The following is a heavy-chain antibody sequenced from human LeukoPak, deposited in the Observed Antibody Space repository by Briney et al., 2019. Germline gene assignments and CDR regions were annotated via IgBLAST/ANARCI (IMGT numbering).Heavy chain of an antibody. CDR2: ISGSGGST. D-gene: IGHD2-15*01. Sequence: GGSLRLSCAASGFTVSSNYMSWVRQAPGKGLEWVSAISGSGGSTYYADSVKGRFTISRDNSKNTLYLQMNSLRAEDTAVYYCAKRGTVVVAATDYWGQGTLVTVSS. V-gene: IGHV3-23*01. CDR1: GFTVSSNY. CDR3: AKRGTVVVAATDY. J-gene: IGHJ4*02.